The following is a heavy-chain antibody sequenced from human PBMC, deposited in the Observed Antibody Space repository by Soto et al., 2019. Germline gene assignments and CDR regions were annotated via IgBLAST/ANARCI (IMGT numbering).Heavy chain of an antibody. CDR3: AKDHYDFWSGPSGMDV. V-gene: IGHV3-23*01. CDR2: ISGSGGST. CDR1: GFTFSSYA. D-gene: IGHD3-3*01. J-gene: IGHJ6*02. Sequence: HLGGSLRLSCAASGFTFSSYAMSWVRQAPGKGLEWVSAISGSGGSTYYADSVKGRFTISRDNSKNTLYLQMNSLRAEDTAVYYCAKDHYDFWSGPSGMDVWGQGTTVTVSS.